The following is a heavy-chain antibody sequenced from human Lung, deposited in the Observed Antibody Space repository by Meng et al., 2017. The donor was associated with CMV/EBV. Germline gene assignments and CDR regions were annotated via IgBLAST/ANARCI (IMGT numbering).Heavy chain of an antibody. J-gene: IGHJ6*02. CDR2: IKQDGSEE. CDR3: ATDCTFGSCSHTGYYSYYYGMGV. D-gene: IGHD2-15*01. V-gene: IGHV3-7*01. Sequence: ESXKISXAASGFTFRGYWLTWDRQAPGQGLEWVANIKQDGSEEYYVDSVKGRFTISKDNAKNTLYLQMNSLRAEDTAVYYCATDCTFGSCSHTGYYSYYYGMGVWGQGTAVTVSS. CDR1: GFTFRGYW.